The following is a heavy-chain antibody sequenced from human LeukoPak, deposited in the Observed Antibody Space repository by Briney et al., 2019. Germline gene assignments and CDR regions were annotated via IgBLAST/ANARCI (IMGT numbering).Heavy chain of an antibody. V-gene: IGHV3-21*01. CDR1: GFTFSSYS. Sequence: GGSLRLSCAASGFTFSSYSMNWVRQAPGKGLEWVSSISSSSSYIYYADSVKGRFTISRDNAKNSLYLQMNSLRAEDTAVYYCARDQFRTRGYFDYWGQGTLVTVSS. D-gene: IGHD3-10*01. CDR3: ARDQFRTRGYFDY. J-gene: IGHJ4*02. CDR2: ISSSSSYI.